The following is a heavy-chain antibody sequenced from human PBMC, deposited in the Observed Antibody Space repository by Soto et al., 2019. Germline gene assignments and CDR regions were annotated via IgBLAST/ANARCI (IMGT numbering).Heavy chain of an antibody. CDR2: ISAYNGNT. CDR3: ARDQSLRRPVGATTSWDY. Sequence: ASVKVSCKASGYTFTSYGISWVRQAPGQGLEWMGWISAYNGNTNYAQKLQGRVTMTTDTSTSTAYMELRSLRSDDTAVYYCARDQSLRRPVGATTSWDYWGQGTLVTVSS. J-gene: IGHJ4*02. V-gene: IGHV1-18*01. CDR1: GYTFTSYG. D-gene: IGHD1-26*01.